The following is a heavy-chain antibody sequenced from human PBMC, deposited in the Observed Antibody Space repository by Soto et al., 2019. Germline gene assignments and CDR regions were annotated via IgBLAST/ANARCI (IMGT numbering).Heavy chain of an antibody. J-gene: IGHJ4*02. CDR3: ASDVVVVAATHPTDY. CDR1: GFTFSSYS. CDR2: ISSSSSYI. V-gene: IGHV3-21*01. Sequence: EVQLVESGGGLVKPGGSLRLSCAASGFTFSSYSMNWVRQAPGKGLEWVSSISSSSSYIYYADSVKGRFTISRDNAKNSLDLQMNSLRAEDTAVYYCASDVVVVAATHPTDYWGQGTLVTVSS. D-gene: IGHD2-15*01.